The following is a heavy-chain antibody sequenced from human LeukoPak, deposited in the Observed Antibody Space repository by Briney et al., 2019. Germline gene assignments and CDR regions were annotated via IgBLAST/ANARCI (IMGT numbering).Heavy chain of an antibody. V-gene: IGHV1-2*02. Sequence: VASVSVSCKASGYTFTSYYMHWVRQAPGQGLEWMGWINPNSGGTNYAQKFQGRVTMTRDTSISTAYMELSRLRSDDTAVYYCARGSGSYYYYMDVWGKGTTVTVSS. CDR1: GYTFTSYY. D-gene: IGHD1-26*01. J-gene: IGHJ6*03. CDR2: INPNSGGT. CDR3: ARGSGSYYYYMDV.